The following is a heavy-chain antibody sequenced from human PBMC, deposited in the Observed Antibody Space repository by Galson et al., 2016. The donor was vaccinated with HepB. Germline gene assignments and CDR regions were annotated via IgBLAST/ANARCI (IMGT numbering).Heavy chain of an antibody. CDR3: ARDSYSSFYFDY. V-gene: IGHV3-53*01. J-gene: IGHJ4*02. CDR1: GFAVSTHY. Sequence: SLRLSCAASGFAVSTHYMNWVRQAPGKGLEWVSVIYSGGSTYYADSVKGRFTISRDTSKNMVYLQMNSLGADDTAVYYCARDSYSSFYFDYWGQGTLVTVSS. D-gene: IGHD4-11*01. CDR2: IYSGGST.